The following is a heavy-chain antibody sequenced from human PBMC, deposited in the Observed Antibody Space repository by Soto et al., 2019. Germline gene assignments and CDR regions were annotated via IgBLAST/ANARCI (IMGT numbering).Heavy chain of an antibody. J-gene: IGHJ4*02. CDR3: VSQRTTGITQVYFDY. CDR1: GGSVTNSSYY. V-gene: IGHV4-39*01. CDR2: VYYRGRS. D-gene: IGHD1-20*01. Sequence: SEPLSLTCTVSGGSVTNSSYYWGWIRQSPGKGLEWIGSVYYRGRSYSKSSVKSRVTISVGTSKNQFSLNLNSVTASDTAGYFCVSQRTTGITQVYFDYWGPGALVTV.